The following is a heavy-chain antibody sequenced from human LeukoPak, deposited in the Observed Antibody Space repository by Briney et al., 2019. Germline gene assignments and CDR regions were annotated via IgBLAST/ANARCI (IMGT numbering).Heavy chain of an antibody. CDR2: IKQDGSEK. CDR3: ARGSGYSYGRDY. Sequence: GGSLRLSCAASGFTFTTYWMSWVRQAPGKGLEGVANIKQDGSEKYYVGSVKGRFTISRDNAKNSLYLQMNSLRAEDTAVYYCARGSGYSYGRDYWGQGTVVTVSS. CDR1: GFTFTTYW. D-gene: IGHD5-18*01. J-gene: IGHJ4*02. V-gene: IGHV3-7*01.